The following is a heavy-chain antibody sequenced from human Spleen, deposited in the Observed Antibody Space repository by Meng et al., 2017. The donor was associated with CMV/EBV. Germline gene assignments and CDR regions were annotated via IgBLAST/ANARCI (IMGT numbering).Heavy chain of an antibody. CDR2: IKDKTDGGTT. CDR3: ATDITNYDFV. V-gene: IGHV3-15*01. CDR1: GFRFNKAW. Sequence: CAASGFRFNKAWMSWVRQAPGKGLEWVGRIKDKTDGGTTDYPAPVRGRFTISRDDSKNMLYLQMNSLKAEDTAVYYCATDITNYDFVWGRGTLVTVSS. D-gene: IGHD3-16*01. J-gene: IGHJ4*02.